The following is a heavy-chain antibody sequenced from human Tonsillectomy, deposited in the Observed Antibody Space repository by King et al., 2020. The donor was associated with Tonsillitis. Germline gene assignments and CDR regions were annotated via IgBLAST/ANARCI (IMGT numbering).Heavy chain of an antibody. CDR1: EFTFSSSW. Sequence: QLVQSGGGLVQPGGSLKLSCVASEFTFSSSWMTWIRQAPGKGLQWVATIRPDGREKYYADSVKGRFTVSRDKAKNSLDLQMNSLRSEDTALYYCARDQAYTSFDYWGQGTLVTVSS. J-gene: IGHJ4*02. CDR2: IRPDGREK. CDR3: ARDQAYTSFDY. D-gene: IGHD6-19*01. V-gene: IGHV3-7*04.